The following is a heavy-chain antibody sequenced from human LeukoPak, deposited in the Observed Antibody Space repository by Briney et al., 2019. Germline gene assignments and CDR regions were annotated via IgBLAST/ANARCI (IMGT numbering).Heavy chain of an antibody. CDR3: ARARDDFWSGYYNWYFDL. J-gene: IGHJ2*01. CDR2: IYYSGST. CDR1: GGSMSSYF. Sequence: SETLSLTCSVSGGSMSSYFWTWIRQPPGKGLEWIGYIYYSGSTSYSPSLKSRVSISLDTSENHFSLNLISVTAADTAVYYCARARDDFWSGYYNWYFDLWGRGTLVTVSS. V-gene: IGHV4-59*08. D-gene: IGHD3-3*01.